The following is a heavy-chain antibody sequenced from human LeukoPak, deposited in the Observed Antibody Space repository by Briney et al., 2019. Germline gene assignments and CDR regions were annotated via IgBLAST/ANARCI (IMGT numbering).Heavy chain of an antibody. CDR3: ARDGSGITGTTPFDP. Sequence: PSETLSLTCTVSGGSISSYYWNWIRQPPAKGLEWMGYIYYSWSTNYNPSLKSRVTISVDTSKNQFSLKPAAVTAADTAVNYCARDGSGITGTTPFDPWGQGTMVTVSS. CDR1: GGSISSYY. D-gene: IGHD1-7*01. J-gene: IGHJ5*02. CDR2: IYYSWST. V-gene: IGHV4-59*01.